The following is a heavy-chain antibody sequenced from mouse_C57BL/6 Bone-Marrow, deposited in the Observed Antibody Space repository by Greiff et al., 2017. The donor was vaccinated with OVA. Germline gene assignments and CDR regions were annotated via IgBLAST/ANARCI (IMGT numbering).Heavy chain of an antibody. V-gene: IGHV1-80*01. CDR1: GYAFSSYW. D-gene: IGHD1-1*01. J-gene: IGHJ3*01. CDR2: IYPGDGDT. CDR3: ARAGGIITTPAWFAY. Sequence: VKLMESGAELVKPGASVKISCKASGYAFSSYWMNWVKQRPGKGLEWIGQIYPGDGDTNYNGKFKGKATLTADKSSSTAYMQLSSLTSEDSAVYFCARAGGIITTPAWFAYWGQGTLVTVSA.